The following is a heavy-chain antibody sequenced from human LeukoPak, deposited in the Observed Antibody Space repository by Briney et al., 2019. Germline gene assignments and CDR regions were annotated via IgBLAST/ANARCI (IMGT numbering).Heavy chain of an antibody. V-gene: IGHV3-30*18. CDR1: GFTFSSYG. Sequence: GGSLRLSCAASGFTFSSYGMHWVRQAPGKGLEWVAVISYDGSNKYYADSVKGRFTISRDNSKNTLYLQMNSLRAEDTAVYYCAKGPKWELLSRYYYYYMDVWGKGTTVTVSS. D-gene: IGHD1-26*01. J-gene: IGHJ6*03. CDR3: AKGPKWELLSRYYYYYMDV. CDR2: ISYDGSNK.